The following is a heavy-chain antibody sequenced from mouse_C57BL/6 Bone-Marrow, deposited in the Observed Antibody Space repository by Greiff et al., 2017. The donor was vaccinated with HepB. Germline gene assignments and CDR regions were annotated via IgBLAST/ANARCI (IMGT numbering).Heavy chain of an antibody. V-gene: IGHV5-6*01. J-gene: IGHJ3*01. D-gene: IGHD1-1*01. CDR3: ANYYGSSYLFAY. CDR1: GFTFSSYG. CDR2: ISSGGSYT. Sequence: EVKLKESGGDLVKPGGSLKLSCAASGFTFSSYGMSWVRQTPDKRLEWVATISSGGSYTYYPDSVKGRFTISRDNAKNTLYLQMSSLKSEDTAMYYCANYYGSSYLFAYWGQGTLVTVSA.